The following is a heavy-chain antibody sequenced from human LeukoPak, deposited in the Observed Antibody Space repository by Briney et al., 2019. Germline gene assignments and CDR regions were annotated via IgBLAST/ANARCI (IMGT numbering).Heavy chain of an antibody. CDR2: IYYSGST. J-gene: IGHJ3*02. CDR3: ARGSIAVAGNDAFDI. Sequence: PSETLSLTCIVSGGSIRSYYWSWIRQPPGKGLEWIGYIYYSGSTNYNPSLKSRVTISVDTSKNQFSLKLSSVTAADTAVYYCARGSIAVAGNDAFDIWGQGTMVTVSS. CDR1: GGSIRSYY. D-gene: IGHD6-19*01. V-gene: IGHV4-59*01.